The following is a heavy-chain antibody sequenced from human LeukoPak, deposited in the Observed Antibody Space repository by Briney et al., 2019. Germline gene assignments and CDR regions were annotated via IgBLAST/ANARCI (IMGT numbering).Heavy chain of an antibody. CDR3: ARGGLEPVDS. CDR2: ISGSGDDT. Sequence: HSGGSLRLSCAASGFTFRQCAMSRVRQAPGKGLEWVSGISGSGDDTYYTDSVKGRFTISRDSAKNTLYLQMNSLRVEDTAVYYRARGGLEPVDSWGQGTLVTVSS. J-gene: IGHJ4*02. V-gene: IGHV3-23*01. D-gene: IGHD3-16*01. CDR1: GFTFRQCA.